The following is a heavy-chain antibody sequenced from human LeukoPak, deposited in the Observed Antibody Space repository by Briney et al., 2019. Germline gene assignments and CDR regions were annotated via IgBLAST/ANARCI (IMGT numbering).Heavy chain of an antibody. CDR3: GRGPDQPFDL. J-gene: IGHJ4*02. CDR1: GFSFSDYT. CDR2: FRQIRSGNRT. V-gene: IGHV3-23*01. D-gene: IGHD2-2*01. Sequence: GGSLRLSCAASGFSFSDYTMSWVRQAPRRGLEWVSSFRQIRSGNRTDYAKSVKDRFTISRDDSENTLFLQMSSLRPDDTAVYYCGRGPDQPFDLWGRGALVTVSA.